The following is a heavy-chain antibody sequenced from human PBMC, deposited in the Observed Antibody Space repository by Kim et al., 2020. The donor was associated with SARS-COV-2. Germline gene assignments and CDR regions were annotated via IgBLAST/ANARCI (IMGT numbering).Heavy chain of an antibody. D-gene: IGHD3-22*01. V-gene: IGHV3-30*18. Sequence: GGSLRLSCAASGFTFSSYGMHWVRQAPGKGLEWVAVISYDGSNKYYADSVKGRFTISRDNSKNTLYLQMNSLRAEDTAVYYCAKDRYYYDSSGYYSYWGQGTLVTVSS. J-gene: IGHJ4*02. CDR2: ISYDGSNK. CDR1: GFTFSSYG. CDR3: AKDRYYYDSSGYYSY.